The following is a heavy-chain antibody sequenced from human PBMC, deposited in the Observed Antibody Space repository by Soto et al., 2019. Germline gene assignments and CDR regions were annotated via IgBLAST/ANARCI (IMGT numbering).Heavy chain of an antibody. CDR1: GFTFSDYY. J-gene: IGHJ4*02. D-gene: IGHD4-17*01. CDR2: IGTRGNTK. Sequence: QVQLVESGGGLVKPGGSLRLSCATSGFTFSDYYMRWIRQAPGKGLEWVSYIGTRGNTKYYADSVRGRFTISRDNAKNSLYLQMNSLRADDTAVYYCARDGTEYYGEYYDYWGQGIPVTGSS. CDR3: ARDGTEYYGEYYDY. V-gene: IGHV3-11*01.